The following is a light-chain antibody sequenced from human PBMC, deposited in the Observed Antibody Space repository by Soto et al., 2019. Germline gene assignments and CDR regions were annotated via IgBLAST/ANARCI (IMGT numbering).Light chain of an antibody. CDR1: QTVRNNY. Sequence: EFVLTQSPGTLSLSPGERATLSCRASQTVRNNYLAWYQQKPGQAPRLLIYDASSRATGIPDRFSGGGSGTDFTLTISRLEPEAFAVYYCQQVSSYPLTFGGGTKVEIK. J-gene: IGKJ4*01. V-gene: IGKV3-20*01. CDR3: QQVSSYPLT. CDR2: DAS.